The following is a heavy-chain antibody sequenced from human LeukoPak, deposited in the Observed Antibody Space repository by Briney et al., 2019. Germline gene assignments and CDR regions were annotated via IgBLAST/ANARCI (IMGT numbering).Heavy chain of an antibody. CDR2: IFPSSDEI. Sequence: GGSLRLSCAASGFTFSSYGMSWVRQAPGKGLEWVSSIFPSSDEIHYADSVKGRFTISRDISKNTLYLQMNSLRAEDTAVYYCAHGSMYQLDYWGQGTLVTVSS. J-gene: IGHJ4*02. CDR1: GFTFSSYG. D-gene: IGHD2-2*01. CDR3: AHGSMYQLDY. V-gene: IGHV3-23*01.